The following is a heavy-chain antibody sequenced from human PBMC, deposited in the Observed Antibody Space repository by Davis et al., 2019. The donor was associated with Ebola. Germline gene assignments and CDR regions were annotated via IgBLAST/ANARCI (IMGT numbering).Heavy chain of an antibody. CDR3: ARQESQLHRYYFDS. CDR1: GGSMTDYY. V-gene: IGHV4-59*08. CDR2: IYYTGTT. Sequence: SETLSLTCTVSGGSMTDYYWSWIRQPPGKGLEWIGYIYYTGTTNFNPFLKSRVTLSVHTSENKFSLKLSSVTAADTAVYYCARQESQLHRYYFDSWGQGTLVTVSS. D-gene: IGHD4-23*01. J-gene: IGHJ4*02.